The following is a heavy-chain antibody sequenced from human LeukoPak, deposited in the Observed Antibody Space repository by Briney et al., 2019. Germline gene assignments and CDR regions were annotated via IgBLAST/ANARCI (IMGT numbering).Heavy chain of an antibody. CDR3: ARSQPSTYYDILTGYSPFDY. Sequence: SETLSLTCTVSGGSISSSSYYWGWIRQPPGKGLEWIGSIYYSGSTYYNPSLKSRVTISVDTSKNQFSLKLSSVTAADTAVYYCARSQPSTYYDILTGYSPFDYWGQGTLVTVSS. V-gene: IGHV4-39*01. CDR1: GGSISSSSYY. CDR2: IYYSGST. D-gene: IGHD3-9*01. J-gene: IGHJ4*02.